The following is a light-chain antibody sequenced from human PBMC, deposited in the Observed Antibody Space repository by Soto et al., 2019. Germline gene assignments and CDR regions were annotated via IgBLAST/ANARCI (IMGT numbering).Light chain of an antibody. V-gene: IGKV1-12*01. CDR2: AAS. CDR1: QDIASW. Sequence: DIQMTQSPSSVSASVGDRVTITCRASQDIASWLAWYQQKPGKAPKLLIYAASSLQRGVPSRFSGSGSGTDFTLTIGSLQPEEFATYCCQQANSFPLTFGGGTKVEIK. CDR3: QQANSFPLT. J-gene: IGKJ4*01.